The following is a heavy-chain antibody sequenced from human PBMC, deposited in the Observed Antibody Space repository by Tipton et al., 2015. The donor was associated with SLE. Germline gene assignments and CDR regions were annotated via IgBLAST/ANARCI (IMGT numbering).Heavy chain of an antibody. CDR1: GGSFSGYY. CDR2: IYYSGST. CDR3: ARGAGIMHF. D-gene: IGHD3-16*01. V-gene: IGHV4-59*01. Sequence: TLSLTCAVYGGSFSGYYWSWIRQPPGKGLEWIGYIYYSGSTSYNPSLKSRVTMSVDTSKNQLSLKLSSVTDADTAVYYCARGAGIMHFWGQGTLVTVSS. J-gene: IGHJ4*02.